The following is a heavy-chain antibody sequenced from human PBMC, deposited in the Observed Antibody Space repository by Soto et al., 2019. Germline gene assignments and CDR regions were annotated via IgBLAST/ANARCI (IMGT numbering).Heavy chain of an antibody. CDR1: GFTFSNAW. D-gene: IGHD3-16*01. CDR3: TTDRYDANGFDI. J-gene: IGHJ3*02. V-gene: IGHV3-15*01. CDR2: IKSKTAGGTT. Sequence: EVQLVESGGGLVNPGGSLRLSCAASGFTFSNAWMSWVRQAPGKGLEWVGRIKSKTAGGTTDYAAPVKGRFTISRDDSKNTLYLQMNSLKTEDTAVYYCTTDRYDANGFDIWGQGTMVTVSS.